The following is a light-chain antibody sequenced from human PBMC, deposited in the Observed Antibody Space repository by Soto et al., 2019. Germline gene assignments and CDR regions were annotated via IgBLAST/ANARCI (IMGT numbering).Light chain of an antibody. J-gene: IGLJ1*01. V-gene: IGLV2-23*02. CDR1: SSDVGSYNL. CDR3: SSYAGSSTFV. CDR2: EVT. Sequence: QSALTQPASVSGSPGQSITISCTGASSDVGSYNLVSWYQQHPGKAPKFMIYEVTKRPSGVSNRFSGSKSGNTASLTISGLQAEDDADYYCSSYAGSSTFVFGTGTKLTVL.